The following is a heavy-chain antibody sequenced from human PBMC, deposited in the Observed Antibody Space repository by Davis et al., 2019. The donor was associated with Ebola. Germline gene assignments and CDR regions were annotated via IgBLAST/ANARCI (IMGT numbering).Heavy chain of an antibody. CDR3: ARDSSGWYNTNWFDP. CDR1: GGTFSSYA. D-gene: IGHD6-19*01. Sequence: AASVKVSCKASGGTFSSYAISWVRQAPGQGLEWMGRIIPIFGTANYAQKFQGRVTITADESTSTAYMELSSLRSEDTAVYYCARDSSGWYNTNWFDPWGQGTLVTVSS. CDR2: IIPIFGTA. V-gene: IGHV1-69*13. J-gene: IGHJ5*02.